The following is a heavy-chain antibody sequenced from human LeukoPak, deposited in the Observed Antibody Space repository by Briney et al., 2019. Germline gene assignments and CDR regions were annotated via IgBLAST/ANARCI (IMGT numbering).Heavy chain of an antibody. J-gene: IGHJ6*03. Sequence: GGSLRLSCTASGFTFSDSYMTWIRQAPGKGLEWVSYISNSGREINYADSVKGRFTISRDNAMSSLYLQMNSLRAEDTAVYYCAKEWLSGSYYYYYYMDVWGKGTTVTISS. D-gene: IGHD1-26*01. CDR1: GFTFSDSY. V-gene: IGHV3-11*01. CDR2: ISNSGREI. CDR3: AKEWLSGSYYYYYYMDV.